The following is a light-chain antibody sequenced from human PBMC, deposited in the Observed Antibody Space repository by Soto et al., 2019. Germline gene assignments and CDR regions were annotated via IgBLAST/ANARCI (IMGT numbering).Light chain of an antibody. Sequence: AIPLTQSPSSLSASLGDRVTITCRASQDIRSYLAWYQQKPGKAPKLLIYDASNLESGVPSRFSGGGSGTEFSLTISSLQPDDFATYYCQQYNYFWAFGQGTRVEIK. CDR1: QDIRSY. CDR3: QQYNYFWA. J-gene: IGKJ1*01. CDR2: DAS. V-gene: IGKV1D-13*01.